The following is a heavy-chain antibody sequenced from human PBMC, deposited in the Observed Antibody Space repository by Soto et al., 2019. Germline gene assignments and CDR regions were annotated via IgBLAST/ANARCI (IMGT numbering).Heavy chain of an antibody. D-gene: IGHD2-15*01. CDR3: ASEGDCSGGSCYSAFRQFDY. CDR2: ISTYNGDT. J-gene: IGHJ4*02. Sequence: QVQLEQSGAEVKKRGASVRVSCKASGYTFTRYGLSWVRQAPGQGLEWMGWISTYNGDTNYAQKLQGRVTMTTDTSTSTAYTELRSLRSDDTAVYYCASEGDCSGGSCYSAFRQFDYWGQGTLVTVSS. V-gene: IGHV1-18*01. CDR1: GYTFTRYG.